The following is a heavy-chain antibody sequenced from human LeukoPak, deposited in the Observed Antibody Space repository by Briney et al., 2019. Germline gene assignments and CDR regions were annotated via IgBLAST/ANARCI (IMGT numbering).Heavy chain of an antibody. CDR3: ARGRMEGGFDY. CDR2: ISSSGSTI. V-gene: IGHV3-48*03. Sequence: PGGSLRLSCAASGFTFSSYEMNWVRQAPGKGRAWVSYISSSGSTIYYADSVKGRFTISRDNAKNSLYLQMNSLRAEDTAVYYCARGRMEGGFDYWGQGTLVTVSS. J-gene: IGHJ4*02. D-gene: IGHD3-16*01. CDR1: GFTFSSYE.